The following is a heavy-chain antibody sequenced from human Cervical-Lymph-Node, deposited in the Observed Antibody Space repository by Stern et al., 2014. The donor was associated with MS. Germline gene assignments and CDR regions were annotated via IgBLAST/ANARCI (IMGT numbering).Heavy chain of an antibody. Sequence: QVQLLQPGAELKKPGASVRVSCKTSGYIFTGHYMHWVRQAPGHGLEWMGWLNPNSGDTNSAQKFQGRVTMTRDTSINTAYMELSSLRSDDTAVYFCARWVARAAAFDSWGQGTLVTVTS. CDR2: LNPNSGDT. CDR1: GYIFTGHY. CDR3: ARWVARAAAFDS. D-gene: IGHD6-13*01. J-gene: IGHJ4*02. V-gene: IGHV1-2*02.